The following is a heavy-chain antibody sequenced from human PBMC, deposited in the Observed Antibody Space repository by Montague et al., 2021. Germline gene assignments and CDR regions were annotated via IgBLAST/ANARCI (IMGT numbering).Heavy chain of an antibody. CDR1: GGSSGESFNGHF. V-gene: IGHV4-34*01. Sequence: SETLSLTCAVSGGSSGESFNGHFWTWIRQPPGKGLEWIGEIIYSGNTNYTPSLKSRVTMSIDTSKNQFSLRLRSVTAADTAVYYCARGPYCSGGDCYKRRRNNWYFDLWGRGTLVTVSS. CDR2: IIYSGNT. J-gene: IGHJ2*01. CDR3: ARGPYCSGGDCYKRRRNNWYFDL. D-gene: IGHD2-21*02.